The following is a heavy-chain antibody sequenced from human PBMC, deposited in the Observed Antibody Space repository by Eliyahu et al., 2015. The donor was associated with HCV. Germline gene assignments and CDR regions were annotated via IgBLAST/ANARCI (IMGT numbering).Heavy chain of an antibody. D-gene: IGHD3-16*01. J-gene: IGHJ5*02. Sequence: QLQLQESGPGLVKASETLSLTCTVSGGSIDXGNSYWGWIRQPPGKGLEWIATSSYSGRTYFNPALKSRVTIWEDTSRNQVSLKLASVTAEDTAVYFCARHILIPVGTVISWFDPWGQGILVTVSS. CDR1: GGSIDXGNSY. V-gene: IGHV4-39*01. CDR3: ARHILIPVGTVISWFDP. CDR2: SSYSGRT.